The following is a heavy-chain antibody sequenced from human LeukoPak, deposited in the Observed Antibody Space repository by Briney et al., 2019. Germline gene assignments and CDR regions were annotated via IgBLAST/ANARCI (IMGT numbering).Heavy chain of an antibody. CDR2: ISAYNGNT. V-gene: IGHV1-18*01. CDR1: GYTFTSYG. J-gene: IGHJ4*02. D-gene: IGHD2-15*01. Sequence: ASVTVSFTASGYTFTSYGISWVRQAPGQGLEWMGWISAYNGNTNYAQKLQGRVTMTTDTSTSTAYMELRSLRSDDTAVYYCARGNRVVAATFIDYWGQGTLVTVSS. CDR3: ARGNRVVAATFIDY.